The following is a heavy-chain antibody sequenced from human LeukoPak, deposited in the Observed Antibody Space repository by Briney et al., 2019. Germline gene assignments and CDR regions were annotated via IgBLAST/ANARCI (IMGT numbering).Heavy chain of an antibody. D-gene: IGHD4-17*01. CDR3: ARAVTYGDYDWFDP. CDR2: ISSSSSYI. CDR1: GFTFSSYS. Sequence: GSLRLSCAASGFTFSSYSMNWVRQAPGKGLEWVSSISSSSSYIYYADSVKGRFTISRDNAKNSLYLQMNSLRAEDTAVYYCARAVTYGDYDWFDPWGQGTLVTVSS. V-gene: IGHV3-21*01. J-gene: IGHJ5*02.